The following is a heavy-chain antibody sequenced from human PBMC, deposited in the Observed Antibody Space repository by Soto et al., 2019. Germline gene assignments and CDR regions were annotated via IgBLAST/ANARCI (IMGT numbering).Heavy chain of an antibody. CDR3: ARGRVVPGAIDYFDY. D-gene: IGHD2-2*01. CDR1: GGSVRSGAYY. CDR2: IDYSGST. J-gene: IGHJ4*02. V-gene: IGHV4-31*03. Sequence: SETLSLTCTVSGGSVRSGAYYWSWIRQLPGNGLEWIGNIDYSGSTYYTSPLKSRPIISLDTSKNQVSLKLSSVTAADTAVYYCARGRVVPGAIDYFDYWGQGTPVTVSS.